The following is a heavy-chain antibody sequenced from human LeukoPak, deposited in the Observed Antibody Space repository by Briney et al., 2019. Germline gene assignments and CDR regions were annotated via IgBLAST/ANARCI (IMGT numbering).Heavy chain of an antibody. CDR3: ARDGSRIVPAAIVDY. CDR2: ISSSSSTI. V-gene: IGHV3-48*01. D-gene: IGHD2-2*01. J-gene: IGHJ4*02. Sequence: PGGSLRLSCAASGFIFSNYGIHWVRQAPGKGLEWVSYISSSSSTIYYAYSVKGRFTISRDNAKNSLYLQMSSLRAEDTAVYYCARDGSRIVPAAIVDYWGQGTLVTVSS. CDR1: GFIFSNYG.